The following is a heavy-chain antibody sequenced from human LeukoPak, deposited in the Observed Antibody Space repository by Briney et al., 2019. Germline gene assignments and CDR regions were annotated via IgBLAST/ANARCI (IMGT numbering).Heavy chain of an antibody. Sequence: GGSLRLSCAASGFTFSRYCMSWVRQAPGKGLEWASAISGSGGSTYYADSVKGRFTISRDNAKNSVYLQMNSLRAEDTALYYCARDREVGGSYHDYWGQGTLVTVSS. V-gene: IGHV3-23*01. J-gene: IGHJ4*02. D-gene: IGHD1-26*01. CDR3: ARDREVGGSYHDY. CDR1: GFTFSRYC. CDR2: ISGSGGST.